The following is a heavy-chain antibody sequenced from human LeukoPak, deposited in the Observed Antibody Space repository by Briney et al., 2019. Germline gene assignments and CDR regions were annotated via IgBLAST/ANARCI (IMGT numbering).Heavy chain of an antibody. J-gene: IGHJ4*02. V-gene: IGHV3-13*01. Sequence: GGSLRLSCAASGFTFSSYDMHWVRQATGKGLEWVSAIGTAGDTYYPGSVKGRFTISRENAKNSLYLQMNSLRAGDTAVYYCARGRNRRYSSGWVFDYWGQGTLVTVYS. CDR2: IGTAGDT. D-gene: IGHD6-19*01. CDR1: GFTFSSYD. CDR3: ARGRNRRYSSGWVFDY.